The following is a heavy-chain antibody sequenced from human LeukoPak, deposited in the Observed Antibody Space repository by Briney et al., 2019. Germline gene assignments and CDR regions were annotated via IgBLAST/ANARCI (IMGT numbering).Heavy chain of an antibody. CDR3: ARQPAAGRKYYFDY. V-gene: IGHV1-69*05. CDR1: GGTFSSYA. J-gene: IGHJ4*02. D-gene: IGHD6-13*01. Sequence: SVKVSCKASGGTFSSYAISWVRQAPGQGLEWLGGIIPIFGTANYAQKFQGRVTITTDESTSTAYMELSSLRSEDTAVYYCARQPAAGRKYYFDYWGQGTLVTVSS. CDR2: IIPIFGTA.